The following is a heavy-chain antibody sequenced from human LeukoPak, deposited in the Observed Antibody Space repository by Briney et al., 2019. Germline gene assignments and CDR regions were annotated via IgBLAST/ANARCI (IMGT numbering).Heavy chain of an antibody. CDR1: GFTFSSYA. CDR3: AKERLAARAWFAP. CDR2: ISGSGGTT. J-gene: IGHJ5*02. D-gene: IGHD6-6*01. Sequence: GGSLTLFCAASGFTFSSYAMSWLRQAPGKGRVWVSAISGSGGTTHSAESVKARFTITRDNSKYTLYLPTYSPRAEDTAVYHCAKERLAARAWFAPWGQGTLVT. V-gene: IGHV3-23*01.